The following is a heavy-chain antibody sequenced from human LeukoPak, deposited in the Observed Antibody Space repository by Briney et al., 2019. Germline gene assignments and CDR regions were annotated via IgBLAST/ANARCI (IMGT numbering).Heavy chain of an antibody. J-gene: IGHJ3*02. D-gene: IGHD1-26*01. CDR1: GASISRYY. Sequence: PSETLSLTCTVSGASISRYYWSWIRQPPGKGLEWIGYIYYSGSTTYNPSLKSRVTISVDTSKNQFSLNLSSVTAADTAVYYCARYTSTCAFDIWGQGTMVTVSS. V-gene: IGHV4-59*08. CDR3: ARYTSTCAFDI. CDR2: IYYSGST.